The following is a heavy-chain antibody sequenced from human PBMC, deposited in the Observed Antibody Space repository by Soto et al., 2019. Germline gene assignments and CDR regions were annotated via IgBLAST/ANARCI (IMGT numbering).Heavy chain of an antibody. CDR1: GYTFTSYG. CDR3: ARDGYDFWSGYSATDGMDV. V-gene: IGHV1-18*01. J-gene: IGHJ6*02. D-gene: IGHD3-3*01. CDR2: ISAYNGNT. Sequence: ASVKVSCKASGYTFTSYGISWVRQAPGQGLEWMGWISAYNGNTNYAQKLQGRVTMTTDTSTSTAYMELRSLRSDDTAVYYCARDGYDFWSGYSATDGMDVWGQGTTVTV.